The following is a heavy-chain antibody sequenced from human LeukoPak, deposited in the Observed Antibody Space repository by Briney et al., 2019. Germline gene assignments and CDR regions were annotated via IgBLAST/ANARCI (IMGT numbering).Heavy chain of an antibody. J-gene: IGHJ5*02. V-gene: IGHV3-48*01. CDR3: ARGAATATDRSDP. Sequence: PGGSLRLSCAASGFTFSSYAMSWVRQAPGKGLEWVSYISSSSSTIYYADSVKGRFTISRDNAKNSLYLQMNSLRAEDTAVYYCARGAATATDRSDPWGQGTLVTVSS. CDR2: ISSSSSTI. D-gene: IGHD2-21*02. CDR1: GFTFSSYA.